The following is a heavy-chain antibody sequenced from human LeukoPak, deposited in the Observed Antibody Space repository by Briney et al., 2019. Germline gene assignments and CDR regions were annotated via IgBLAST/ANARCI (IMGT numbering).Heavy chain of an antibody. D-gene: IGHD3-10*01. CDR2: INHSGST. J-gene: IGHJ4*02. Sequence: SETLSLTCAVYGGSFSGYYWSWIRQPPGKGLEWIGEINHSGSTNYNPSLKSRVTISVDTSKNQFSLKLSSVTAADTAVYYCARLRPNTYYYGSGSYPPYWGQGTLVTVSS. V-gene: IGHV4-34*01. CDR3: ARLRPNTYYYGSGSYPPY. CDR1: GGSFSGYY.